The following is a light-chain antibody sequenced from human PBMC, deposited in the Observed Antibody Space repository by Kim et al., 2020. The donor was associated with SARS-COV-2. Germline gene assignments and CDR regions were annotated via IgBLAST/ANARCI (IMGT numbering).Light chain of an antibody. J-gene: IGLJ1*01. CDR2: EVN. V-gene: IGLV2-8*01. CDR1: SSDGGRDKF. CDR3: SSYAGSNNCV. Sequence: GQSVTISCTGTSSDGGRDKFVSWYQQYPGKAPKLMIFEVNKRPAGVPDRFSASKSGNTASLTISGLQAEDEADYYCSSYAGSNNCVFGTGTKVTVL.